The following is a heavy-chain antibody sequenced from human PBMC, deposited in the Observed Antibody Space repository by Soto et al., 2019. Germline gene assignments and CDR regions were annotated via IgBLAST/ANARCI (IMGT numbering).Heavy chain of an antibody. CDR3: AKAWGIVVVPAYYYMDV. CDR2: ISGSGGST. D-gene: IGHD2-2*01. J-gene: IGHJ6*03. CDR1: GFTFSSYA. V-gene: IGHV3-23*01. Sequence: GGSLRLSCAASGFTFSSYAMSWVRQAPGKGLEWVSAISGSGGSTYYADSVKGRFTISRDNSKNTLYLQMNSLRAEDTAVYYCAKAWGIVVVPAYYYMDVWGKGTTVTVSS.